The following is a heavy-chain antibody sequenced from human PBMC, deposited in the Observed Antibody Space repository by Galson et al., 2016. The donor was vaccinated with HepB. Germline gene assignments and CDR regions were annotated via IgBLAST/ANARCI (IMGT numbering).Heavy chain of an antibody. D-gene: IGHD3-10*01. Sequence: QSGAEVKKPGESLRISCQGSTVNFIRYWISWVRQMPGKGLEWMGRIDPSDSYTKYSPSFQGHVTFSLDKSISTAYLQWSSLKATDTAMYYCAIFCFDSGSYYNPDYWGQGTLVTVSS. CDR1: TVNFIRYW. CDR2: IDPSDSYT. CDR3: AIFCFDSGSYYNPDY. J-gene: IGHJ4*02. V-gene: IGHV5-10-1*01.